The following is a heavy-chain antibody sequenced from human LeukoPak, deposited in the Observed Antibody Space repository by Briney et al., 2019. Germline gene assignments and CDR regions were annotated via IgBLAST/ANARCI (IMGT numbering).Heavy chain of an antibody. CDR3: ARDRAYSYGYTYFDL. CDR1: GFIFDDYA. J-gene: IGHJ2*01. D-gene: IGHD5-18*01. V-gene: IGHV3-9*01. Sequence: PGGSLRLSCGGSGFIFDDYAMHWVRQAPGKGLEWVSGVNWNSGAIDYAESVKGRFTISRDNAKNSLYLQMNSLRTEDTALYFCARDRAYSYGYTYFDLWGRSTLVTVSS. CDR2: VNWNSGAI.